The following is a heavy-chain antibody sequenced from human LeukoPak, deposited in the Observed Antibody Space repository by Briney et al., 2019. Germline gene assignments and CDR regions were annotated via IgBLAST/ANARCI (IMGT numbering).Heavy chain of an antibody. CDR2: ISAYNGNT. D-gene: IGHD2-15*01. V-gene: IGHV1-18*01. CDR1: GYPFTNFG. J-gene: IGHJ4*02. Sequence: ASVKVSCKASGYPFTNFGVSWVRQAPGQGLEWMGWISAYNGNTNYAQKLQGRVAMTTDTSTSTAYMELRSLRSDDTAVYYCARISGGSFYFDYWGQGTLVTVSS. CDR3: ARISGGSFYFDY.